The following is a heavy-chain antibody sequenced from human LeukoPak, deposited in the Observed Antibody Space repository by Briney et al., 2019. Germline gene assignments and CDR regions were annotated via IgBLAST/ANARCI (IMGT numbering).Heavy chain of an antibody. V-gene: IGHV3-48*03. CDR3: ARSYGSGTPKDY. Sequence: GGSLRLSCSASGFTFSSYEMNWVRQAPGKGLEWVSSISRNGNSIYYADSVKGRFTISRDNVKNSLYLQMNSLKTEDTAVFYCARSYGSGTPKDYWGQGTLVTVSS. CDR1: GFTFSSYE. J-gene: IGHJ4*02. D-gene: IGHD3-10*01. CDR2: ISRNGNSI.